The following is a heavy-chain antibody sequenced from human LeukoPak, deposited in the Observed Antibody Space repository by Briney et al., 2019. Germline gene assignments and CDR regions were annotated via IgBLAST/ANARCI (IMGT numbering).Heavy chain of an antibody. CDR3: ARGEVLGYDLTAFDI. D-gene: IGHD3-16*01. V-gene: IGHV1-18*01. Sequence: ASVKVSCKASGYTFTSYGIRWVRQAPGQGLEWMGLISAYNGNTNYAQKLQGRVTMTTDTSTSTAYMELRSLRSDDTAVYYCARGEVLGYDLTAFDIWGQGTMVTVSS. J-gene: IGHJ3*02. CDR2: ISAYNGNT. CDR1: GYTFTSYG.